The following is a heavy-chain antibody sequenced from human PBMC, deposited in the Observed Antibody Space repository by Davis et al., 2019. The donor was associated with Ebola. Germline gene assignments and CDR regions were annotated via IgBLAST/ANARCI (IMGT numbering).Heavy chain of an antibody. V-gene: IGHV3-30*02. J-gene: IGHJ4*02. D-gene: IGHD6-13*01. CDR1: GFTFSSHG. CDR3: GKESWAFPDY. Sequence: PGGSLRLSCVASGFTFSSHGMYWVRQAPGKGLEWVAFVRDDGSTKYYGDSVKGRFTISRDNSKNTLYLQMNSLRPDDTALYYCGKESWAFPDYWGRGTLVTVSS. CDR2: VRDDGSTK.